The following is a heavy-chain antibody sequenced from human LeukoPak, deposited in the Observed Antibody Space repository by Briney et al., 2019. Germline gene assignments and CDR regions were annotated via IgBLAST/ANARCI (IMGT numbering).Heavy chain of an antibody. J-gene: IGHJ3*02. D-gene: IGHD3-3*02. V-gene: IGHV3-48*01. CDR3: ARVMRPPSLDHERAFDI. CDR1: GFTFSSYS. CDR2: ISSSSSTI. Sequence: PGGSLRLSCAASGFTFSSYSMNWVRQAPGKGLEWVSYISSSSSTIYYADSVKGRFTISRDNAKNSLYLQMNSLRAGDTAVYYCARVMRPPSLDHERAFDIWGQGTMVTVSS.